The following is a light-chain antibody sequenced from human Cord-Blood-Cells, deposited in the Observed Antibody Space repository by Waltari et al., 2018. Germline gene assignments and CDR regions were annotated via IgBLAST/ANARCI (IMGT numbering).Light chain of an antibody. Sequence: QTVVTQEPSFSVSPGGTVTLTCGFSSGSVSTSYYPSWYQQTPGQAPRTLIYSTNTRASRVPARLSGPILGKKAALTSTGAQADDESDDYCVLYMGSGIWVFGGGTKLTVL. J-gene: IGLJ3*02. CDR2: STN. CDR1: SGSVSTSYY. V-gene: IGLV8-61*01. CDR3: VLYMGSGIWV.